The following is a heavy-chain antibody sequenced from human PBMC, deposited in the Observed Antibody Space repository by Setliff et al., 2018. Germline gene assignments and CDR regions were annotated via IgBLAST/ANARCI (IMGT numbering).Heavy chain of an antibody. CDR1: GGTFSSYG. J-gene: IGHJ5*02. D-gene: IGHD2-15*01. Sequence: ASVKVSCKASGGTFSSYGITWVRQAPGQGLEWMGGTIPMFGTTNYAQKFQGRVTIITDASTSTSYMALSSLTSADTAVYYCARSPAVLGIVYLDPWGQGTLVTVSS. V-gene: IGHV1-69*05. CDR2: TIPMFGTT. CDR3: ARSPAVLGIVYLDP.